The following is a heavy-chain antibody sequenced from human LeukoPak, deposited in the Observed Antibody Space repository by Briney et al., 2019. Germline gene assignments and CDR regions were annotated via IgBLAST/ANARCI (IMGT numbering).Heavy chain of an antibody. J-gene: IGHJ4*02. Sequence: GGSLRLSCAASGFTFSSYSMNWVRQAPGKGLVWVSRINSDGSSTSYADSVKGRFTISRDNAKSALYLQMNSLRAEDTAVYYCARGGSAPNYWGQGTLVTVSS. V-gene: IGHV3-74*01. CDR2: INSDGSST. CDR3: ARGGSAPNY. D-gene: IGHD3-16*01. CDR1: GFTFSSYS.